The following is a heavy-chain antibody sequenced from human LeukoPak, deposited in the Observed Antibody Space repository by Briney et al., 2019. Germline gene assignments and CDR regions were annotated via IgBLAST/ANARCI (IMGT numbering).Heavy chain of an antibody. J-gene: IGHJ4*02. V-gene: IGHV1-69*13. CDR2: IIPIFGTA. CDR1: GGTFSSYA. Sequence: ASVKVSCKASGGTFSSYAISWVRQAPGQGLEWMGGIIPIFGTANYAQKFQGRATITADESTSTAYMELSSLRSEDTAVYYCARVVVVPAARRPLYYFDYWGQGTLVTVSS. D-gene: IGHD2-2*01. CDR3: ARVVVVPAARRPLYYFDY.